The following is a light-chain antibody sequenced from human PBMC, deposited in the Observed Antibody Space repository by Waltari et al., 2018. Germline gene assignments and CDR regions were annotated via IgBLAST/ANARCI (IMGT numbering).Light chain of an antibody. CDR1: QDISNY. CDR3: QRYDNLPIVA. Sequence: DIKMTQSPSSLSASVGERVTITCHASQDISNYLNWYQQKPGKAPELRIYDLSNLETGVPSRCSGSRSWTHFTLTISSLQPEDVATYYCQRYDNLPIVAFGPGTK. CDR2: DLS. V-gene: IGKV1-33*01. J-gene: IGKJ3*01.